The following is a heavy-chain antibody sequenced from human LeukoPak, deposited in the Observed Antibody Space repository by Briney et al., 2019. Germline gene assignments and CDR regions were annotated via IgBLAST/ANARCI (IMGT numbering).Heavy chain of an antibody. D-gene: IGHD7-27*01. Sequence: SGGSLRLSCAASGFTFSSYELNWVRQAPGKGLEWISYISSSGTTIHYTDSVKGRFTISRDNAKNSLYLQMNSLRAEDTAVYYCARGLGKGDYWGQGTLVTVSS. CDR1: GFTFSSYE. J-gene: IGHJ4*02. V-gene: IGHV3-48*03. CDR2: ISSSGTTI. CDR3: ARGLGKGDY.